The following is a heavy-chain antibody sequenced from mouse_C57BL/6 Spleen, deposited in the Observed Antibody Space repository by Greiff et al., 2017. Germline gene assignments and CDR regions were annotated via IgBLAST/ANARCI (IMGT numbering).Heavy chain of an antibody. Sequence: VQLQQPGAELVMPGASVKLSCKASGYTFTSYWMHWVKQRPGQGLEWIGEIDPSDSYTNYNQKFKGKSTLTVDKSSSTAYMQLSSLTSEDSAVYYCAREAKWYFDYWGQGTTLTVSS. J-gene: IGHJ2*01. V-gene: IGHV1-69*01. CDR1: GYTFTSYW. CDR2: IDPSDSYT. CDR3: AREAKWYFDY. D-gene: IGHD6-1*01.